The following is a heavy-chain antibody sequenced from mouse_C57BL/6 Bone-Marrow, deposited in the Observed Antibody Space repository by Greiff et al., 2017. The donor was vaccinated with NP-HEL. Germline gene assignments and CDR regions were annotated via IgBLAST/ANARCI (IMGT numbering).Heavy chain of an antibody. CDR3: ALARRFAY. Sequence: VQLKESGGGLVKPGGSLKLSCAASGFTFSDYGMHWVRQAPEKGLEWVAYISSGSSTIYYADTVKGRLTITRDNAKNTLFLQMTSLRSEDTAMYYCALARRFAYWGQGTLVTVSA. J-gene: IGHJ3*01. V-gene: IGHV5-17*01. CDR1: GFTFSDYG. CDR2: ISSGSSTI.